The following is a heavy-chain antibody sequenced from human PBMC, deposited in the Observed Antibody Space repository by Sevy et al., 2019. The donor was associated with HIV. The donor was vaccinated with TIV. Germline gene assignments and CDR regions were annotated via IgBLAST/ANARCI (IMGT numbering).Heavy chain of an antibody. CDR1: GFTFDDYW. CDR2: IRQDGNEL. V-gene: IGHV3-7*01. Sequence: GGSLRLSCAASGFTFDDYWMQWVRQAPGQGLEWGANIRQDGNELYYADSVKGRFTISRDNAKESLFLQMTNLRVEDTAIYYCARRYFDLWGQGTLVTVS. J-gene: IGHJ4*02. CDR3: ARRYFDL.